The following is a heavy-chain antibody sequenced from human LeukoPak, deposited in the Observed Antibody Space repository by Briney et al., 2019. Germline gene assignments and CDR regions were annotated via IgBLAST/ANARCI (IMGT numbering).Heavy chain of an antibody. V-gene: IGHV1-46*02. CDR1: GYTFNNHY. D-gene: IGHD6-19*01. Sequence: VASVKVSCKASGYTFNNHYMYWVRQAPGQGLEWTGVINPSGGSTSYAQKFQGRVTMTRDTSTRTVYMEVNSLRSEDTAVYYCARQGTYSSAIGMGYWGQGTLVTVSS. J-gene: IGHJ4*02. CDR2: INPSGGST. CDR3: ARQGTYSSAIGMGY.